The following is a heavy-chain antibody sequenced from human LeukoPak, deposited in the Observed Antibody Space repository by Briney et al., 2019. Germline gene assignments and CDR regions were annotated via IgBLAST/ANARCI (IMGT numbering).Heavy chain of an antibody. V-gene: IGHV1-2*02. Sequence: VASVKVSCKASGYAFTGYYMHWVRQAPGQGLEWMGWINPNSGDTNYAQKFQGRVTMTRDTSISTAYMELSSLRFDDTAVYYCARMGSGRLRWGMDVWGQGTTVSVSS. CDR1: GYAFTGYY. D-gene: IGHD3-10*01. CDR2: INPNSGDT. CDR3: ARMGSGRLRWGMDV. J-gene: IGHJ6*02.